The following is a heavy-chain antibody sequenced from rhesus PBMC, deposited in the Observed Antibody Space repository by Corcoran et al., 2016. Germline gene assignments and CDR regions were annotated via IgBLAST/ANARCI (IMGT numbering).Heavy chain of an antibody. Sequence: QVQLQESGPGLVKPSETLSLTCAVSGGSISDSYYWNWIRQPPGKGLEWIGNIYGSSGSTYYHPSLQSRVTISKCTSKSQFSLKRSSVTAADTAVYYCARERGRYSGYSHPRGFDYWGQGVLVTVSS. V-gene: IGHV4S7*01. D-gene: IGHD5-24*01. CDR1: GGSISDSYY. J-gene: IGHJ4*01. CDR3: ARERGRYSGYSHPRGFDY. CDR2: IYGSSGST.